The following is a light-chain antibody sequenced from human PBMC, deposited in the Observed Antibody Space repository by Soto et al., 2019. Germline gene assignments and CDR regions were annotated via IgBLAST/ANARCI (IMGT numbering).Light chain of an antibody. J-gene: IGKJ5*01. V-gene: IGKV1-39*01. Sequence: DIQMTQSPSSLSASVGDRVTITCRASQSISSYLNWYQQKPGEAPKLLIYAASSLQSGVPSTFSGSGSGTEFTLTISSLQPEDFATYYCQQSYSTSITFGQGTRLEIK. CDR1: QSISSY. CDR3: QQSYSTSIT. CDR2: AAS.